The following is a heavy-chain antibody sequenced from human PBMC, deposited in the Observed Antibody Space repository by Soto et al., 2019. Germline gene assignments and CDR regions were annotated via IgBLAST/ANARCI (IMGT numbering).Heavy chain of an antibody. CDR1: GFRLTNAW. CDR2: IDNDGSGT. J-gene: IGHJ4*02. Sequence: EVQVVESGGGLVQPGESLRLSCAVSGFRLTNAWMHWVRQAPGKGLVWISRIDNDGSGTSYADSVKGRFTISRDNAKNTLYLQMDSLGAEDTALYYCTTAFEYWGQGALVTVSS. CDR3: TTAFEY. V-gene: IGHV3-74*01.